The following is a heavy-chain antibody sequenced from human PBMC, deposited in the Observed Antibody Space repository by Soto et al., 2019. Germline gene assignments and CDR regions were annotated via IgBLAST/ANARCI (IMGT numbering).Heavy chain of an antibody. CDR3: ARRPGLAAAGTWFDP. D-gene: IGHD6-13*01. J-gene: IGHJ5*02. V-gene: IGHV1-2*02. CDR1: GYTFTGYY. CDR2: INPNSGGT. Sequence: ASVKVSCKAPGYTFTGYYMHWVRQAPGQGLEWMGWINPNSGGTNYAQKFQGRVTMTRDTSISTAYMELSRLRSDDTAVYYCARRPGLAAAGTWFDPWGQGTLVTVSS.